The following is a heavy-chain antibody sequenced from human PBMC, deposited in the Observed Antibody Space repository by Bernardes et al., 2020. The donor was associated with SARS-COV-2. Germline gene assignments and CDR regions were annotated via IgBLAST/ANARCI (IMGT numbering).Heavy chain of an antibody. CDR3: ARGNTGYGHFDY. J-gene: IGHJ4*02. CDR1: GFTFSSYW. D-gene: IGHD5-12*01. V-gene: IGHV3-74*01. Sequence: GGSLRLSCVVSGFTFSSYWMHWVRQTPGKGLVWVSRVYNDAYYADSVKGLFTISRDNAKNTLYLEMNSLRAEDTAVYFCARGNTGYGHFDYWGQGVLVTVSS. CDR2: VYNDA.